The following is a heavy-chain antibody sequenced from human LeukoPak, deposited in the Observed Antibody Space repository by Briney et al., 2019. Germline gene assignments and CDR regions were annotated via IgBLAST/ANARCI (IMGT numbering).Heavy chain of an antibody. CDR3: ARDRGRDSSGYYFSPPSTGRVFDP. D-gene: IGHD3-22*01. CDR1: GFTFSDYY. Sequence: GGSLRLSCAASGFTFSDYYMSWIRQAPGKGLEWVSYISSSGSTIYYADSVKGRFTISRDNAKNSLYLQMNSLRAEDTAVYYCARDRGRDSSGYYFSPPSTGRVFDPWGQGTLVTVSS. CDR2: ISSSGSTI. J-gene: IGHJ5*02. V-gene: IGHV3-11*04.